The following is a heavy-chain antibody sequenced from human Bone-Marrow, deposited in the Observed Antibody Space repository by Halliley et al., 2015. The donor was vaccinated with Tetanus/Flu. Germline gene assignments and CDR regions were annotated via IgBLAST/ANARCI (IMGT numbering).Heavy chain of an antibody. CDR3: AGGLRFLEFY. J-gene: IGHJ4*02. V-gene: IGHV4-4*02. CDR2: NHHSGST. Sequence: GRGWIGENHHSGSTNYTPSLKRRVTISVAKSKTQFSRRLSSVTAADTAVFYCAGGLRFLEFYWGQGSLVTVSS. D-gene: IGHD3-3*01.